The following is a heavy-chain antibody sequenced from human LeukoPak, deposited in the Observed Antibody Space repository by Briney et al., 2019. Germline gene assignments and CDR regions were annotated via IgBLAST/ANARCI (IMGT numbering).Heavy chain of an antibody. CDR2: IWYDGSNK. CDR1: GFTFSSYG. Sequence: PGGSLRLSRAASGFTFSSYGMHWVRQAPGKGLEWVAVIWYDGSNKYYADSVKGRFTISRDNSKNTLYLQMNSLRAEDTAVYYCAREGAGSGEFDYWGQGTLVTVSS. V-gene: IGHV3-33*01. D-gene: IGHD6-25*01. J-gene: IGHJ4*02. CDR3: AREGAGSGEFDY.